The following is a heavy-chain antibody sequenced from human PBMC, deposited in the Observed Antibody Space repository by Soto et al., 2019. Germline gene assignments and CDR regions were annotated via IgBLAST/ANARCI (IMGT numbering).Heavy chain of an antibody. CDR3: ASGRGRYSNYVDYYYYYGMDV. D-gene: IGHD4-4*01. Sequence: QVQLVQSGAEVKKPGASVKVSCKASVYTFTSYDIHWGRQATGQGREWMGWMNTNSGKTGYAQKFQGRVTMTRNTSISTAYMQLSSLKSEDTAVYYCASGRGRYSNYVDYYYYYGMDVWGQGTTVTVSS. CDR2: MNTNSGKT. V-gene: IGHV1-8*01. J-gene: IGHJ6*02. CDR1: VYTFTSYD.